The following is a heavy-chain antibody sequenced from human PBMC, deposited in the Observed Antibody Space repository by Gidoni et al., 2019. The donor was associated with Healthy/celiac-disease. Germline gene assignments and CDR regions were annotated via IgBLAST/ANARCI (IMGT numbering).Heavy chain of an antibody. Sequence: EVQLVETGGGLIQPGGSLRLSCAASGFTVSSNYMSWVRQAPGKGLEWVSVIYSGGSTYYADSVKGRFTISRDNSKNTLYLQMNSLRAEDTAVYYCARDRTGTAFDIWGQGTMVTVSS. CDR2: IYSGGST. D-gene: IGHD1-1*01. CDR1: GFTVSSNY. J-gene: IGHJ3*02. CDR3: ARDRTGTAFDI. V-gene: IGHV3-53*02.